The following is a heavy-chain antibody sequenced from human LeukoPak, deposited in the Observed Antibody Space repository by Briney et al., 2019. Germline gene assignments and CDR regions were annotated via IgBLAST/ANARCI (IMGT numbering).Heavy chain of an antibody. CDR1: GGSISSSSYY. CDR3: AREVVVVAATQDYYFDY. V-gene: IGHV4-39*02. D-gene: IGHD2-15*01. Sequence: SETLSLTCTVSGGSISSSSYYWGWIRQPPGKGLEWIGSIYYSGSTYYNPSLKSRVTISVDTSKNQFSLKLSSVTAADTAVYYCAREVVVVAATQDYYFDYWGQGTLVTVSS. CDR2: IYYSGST. J-gene: IGHJ4*02.